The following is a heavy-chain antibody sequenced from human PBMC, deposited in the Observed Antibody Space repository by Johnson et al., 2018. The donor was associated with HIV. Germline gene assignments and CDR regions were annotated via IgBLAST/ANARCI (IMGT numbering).Heavy chain of an antibody. D-gene: IGHD3-22*01. CDR2: ISYDGSNK. Sequence: VQLVESGGGVVQPGRSLRLSCAASGFTFSSYGMHWVRQAPGKGLEWVAVISYDGSNKYYADSVKGRFTISRDNSKNTLYLQMNSLRAEDTAVYYCAKDPTYYYDSSAKEGAFDIWGQGTMVTVSS. CDR1: GFTFSSYG. V-gene: IGHV3-30*18. CDR3: AKDPTYYYDSSAKEGAFDI. J-gene: IGHJ3*02.